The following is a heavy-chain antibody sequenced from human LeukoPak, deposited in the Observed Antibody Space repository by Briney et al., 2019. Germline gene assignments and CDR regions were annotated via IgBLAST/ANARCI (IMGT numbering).Heavy chain of an antibody. CDR1: GGSISSYY. CDR3: ARDIAARLGVHYYYYMDV. Sequence: PSETLSLTCTVSGGSISSYYWSWIRQPAGKGLEWIGRIYTSGSTNYNPSLKSRVTMSVDTSKNQFSLKLSSVTAADTAVYYCARDIAARLGVHYYYYMDVWGKGTTVTVSS. J-gene: IGHJ6*03. D-gene: IGHD6-6*01. CDR2: IYTSGST. V-gene: IGHV4-4*07.